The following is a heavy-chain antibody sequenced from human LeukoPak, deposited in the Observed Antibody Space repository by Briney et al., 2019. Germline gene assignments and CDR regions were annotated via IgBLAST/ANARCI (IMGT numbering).Heavy chain of an antibody. CDR1: GFTFSSYA. D-gene: IGHD3/OR15-3a*01. CDR2: ISYDGSNK. Sequence: GGSLRLSCAASGFTFSSYAMHWVRQAPGKGLEWVAVISYDGSNKYYADSVKGRFTISRDNSKNTLYLQMNSLRAEDSAVYYCVSLDGVYYYHMDVWGQGTTVIVSS. J-gene: IGHJ6*02. V-gene: IGHV3-30-3*01. CDR3: VSLDGVYYYHMDV.